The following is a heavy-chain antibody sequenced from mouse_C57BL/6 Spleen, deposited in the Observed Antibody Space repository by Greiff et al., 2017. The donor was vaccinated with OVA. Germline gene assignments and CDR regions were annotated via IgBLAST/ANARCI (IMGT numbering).Heavy chain of an antibody. V-gene: IGHV1-80*01. Sequence: QVQLQQSGAELVKPGASVKISCKASGYAFSSYWMNWVKQRPGKGLEWIGQIYPGDGDTNYNGKFKGQATLTADKSSCTAYKQRSSLTSEDSAVYFCASGVGGYWYFDVWGTGTTVTVSS. CDR3: ASGVGGYWYFDV. D-gene: IGHD1-1*01. CDR1: GYAFSSYW. CDR2: IYPGDGDT. J-gene: IGHJ1*03.